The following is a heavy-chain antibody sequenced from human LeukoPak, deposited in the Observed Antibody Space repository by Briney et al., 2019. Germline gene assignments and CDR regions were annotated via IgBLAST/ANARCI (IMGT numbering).Heavy chain of an antibody. J-gene: IGHJ4*02. D-gene: IGHD2-2*02. V-gene: IGHV1-2*02. Sequence: ASVKVSCKASGCTFTGYYMHWVRQAPGQGLEWMGWINPNSGGTNYAQKFQGRVTMTRDTSISTAYMELSRLRSDDTAVYYCARALRIVVVPAAIGYWGQGTLVTVSS. CDR1: GCTFTGYY. CDR3: ARALRIVVVPAAIGY. CDR2: INPNSGGT.